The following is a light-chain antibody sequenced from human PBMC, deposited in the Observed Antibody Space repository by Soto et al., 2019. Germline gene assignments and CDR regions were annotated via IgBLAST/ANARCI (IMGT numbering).Light chain of an antibody. J-gene: IGKJ1*01. CDR3: QQYGSSVWT. CDR2: DAS. V-gene: IGKV3-20*01. Sequence: EIVLTQSPGTLSLSPGERATLSCRASQIVTSRFLAWYQQRPGQAPRLLMYDASNRAAGIPDRFSGSGSETDFNLTISRLEPEDFAVYFCQQYGSSVWTFGQGTKVEIK. CDR1: QIVTSRF.